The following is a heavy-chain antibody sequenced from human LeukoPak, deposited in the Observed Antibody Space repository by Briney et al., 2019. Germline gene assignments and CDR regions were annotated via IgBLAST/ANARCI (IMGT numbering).Heavy chain of an antibody. V-gene: IGHV1-8*01. CDR2: MNPNSGNT. CDR3: ARWVVVVVAGGDAFDI. J-gene: IGHJ3*02. CDR1: GYTFTSYD. Sequence: SVQVSCQASGYTFTSYDINWVRQATGQGLEWMGWMNPNSGNTGYAQKFQGRVTMTRNTSISIAYMELSSLRSEDTAVYYCARWVVVVVAGGDAFDIWGQGTMVTVSP. D-gene: IGHD2-15*01.